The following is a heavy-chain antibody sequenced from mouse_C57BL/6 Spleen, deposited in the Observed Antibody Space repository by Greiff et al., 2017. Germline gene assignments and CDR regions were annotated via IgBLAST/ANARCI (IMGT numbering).Heavy chain of an antibody. Sequence: VQLQQSGAELARPGASVKMSCKASGYTFTSYTMHWVKQRPGQGLEWIGYINPSSGYTKYNQKFKDKATLTADKSSSTAYMQLSSLTSEDSAVDYWARGVNFYYFDYWGQGTTVTVSS. J-gene: IGHJ2*01. D-gene: IGHD4-1*02. CDR3: ARGVNFYYFDY. V-gene: IGHV1-4*01. CDR1: GYTFTSYT. CDR2: INPSSGYT.